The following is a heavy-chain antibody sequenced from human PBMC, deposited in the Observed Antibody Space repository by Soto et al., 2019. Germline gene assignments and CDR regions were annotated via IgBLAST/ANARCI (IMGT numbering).Heavy chain of an antibody. CDR2: INSNSGGT. V-gene: IGHV1-2*02. CDR1: GYTFTANY. J-gene: IGHJ5*02. CDR3: VRGTGTSWFDP. Sequence: VKVSCKASGYTFTANYIHWVRQAPGQGLEWMGWINSNSGGTKYAQNFQGRVTLTRDTSISTVYMDLSRLISDDTAVYYCVRGTGTSWFDPWGQGTLVTVSS. D-gene: IGHD1-7*01.